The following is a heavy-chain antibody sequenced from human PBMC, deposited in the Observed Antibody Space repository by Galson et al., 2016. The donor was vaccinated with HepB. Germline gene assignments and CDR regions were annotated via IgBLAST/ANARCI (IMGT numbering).Heavy chain of an antibody. J-gene: IGHJ4*02. V-gene: IGHV3-74*01. D-gene: IGHD1/OR15-1a*01. Sequence: SLRLSCAASGFTFSTYWMFWVRQAPGKGLVWVARINNDGSSTRFADFVKGRFTISRDNAKNTPYLQMKSLTVEDTAVYFCATSDWNNGPRYWGQGTLVTVSS. CDR1: GFTFSTYW. CDR3: ATSDWNNGPRY. CDR2: INNDGSST.